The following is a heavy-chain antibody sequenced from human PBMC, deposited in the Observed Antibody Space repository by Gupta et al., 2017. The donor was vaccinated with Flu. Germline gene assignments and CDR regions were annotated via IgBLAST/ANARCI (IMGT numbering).Heavy chain of an antibody. J-gene: IGHJ5*02. CDR1: GFSLTSSTVG. D-gene: IGHD6-6*01. CDR3: AHIVLIIARPLT. Sequence: QITLKESGPTLVKPTQTLTLTCTFSGFSLTSSTVGVGWIRQPPGKAPEWLALIYGDDEKRYSPSVKSRLTITKDRSKNQVVLTMTNMDTVDTGTYYCAHIVLIIARPLTWGQGTLVTVSS. CDR2: IYGDDEK. V-gene: IGHV2-5*02.